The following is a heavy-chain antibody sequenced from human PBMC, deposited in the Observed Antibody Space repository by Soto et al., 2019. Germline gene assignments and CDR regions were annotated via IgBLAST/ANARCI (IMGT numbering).Heavy chain of an antibody. CDR2: IYYSGST. D-gene: IGHD4-17*01. J-gene: IGHJ4*02. CDR1: GGSISSYY. CDR3: ARQTVYGDNYYFDY. Sequence: QVQLQESGPGLVKPSETLSLTCTVSGGSISSYYWSWIRQPPGKGLEWIGYIYYSGSTNYNPSLKSRVTISVDTSKNQFSLKLSSVTAADTAVYYCARQTVYGDNYYFDYWGQGTLVTVSS. V-gene: IGHV4-59*08.